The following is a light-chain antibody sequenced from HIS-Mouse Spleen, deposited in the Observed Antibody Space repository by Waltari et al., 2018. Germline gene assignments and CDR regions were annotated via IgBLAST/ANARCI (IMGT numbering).Light chain of an antibody. CDR1: QGMSNY. Sequence: DIQMTQSPSSLSASVGDRVTITCRASQGMSNYLAWYQQKPGKVPKLLIYAASTLQSGVPSRFSGSGSGSDLALTISSLRPEDVATYYCQKYKSAPWTFGQGTKVKIK. J-gene: IGKJ1*01. V-gene: IGKV1-27*01. CDR3: QKYKSAPWT. CDR2: AAS.